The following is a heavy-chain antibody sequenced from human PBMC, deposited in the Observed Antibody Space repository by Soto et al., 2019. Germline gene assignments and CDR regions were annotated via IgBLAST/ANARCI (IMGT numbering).Heavy chain of an antibody. CDR1: GFSLTTRGVG. CDR2: IYWDNDK. CDR3: AHINGVLRGVAYYHNGMDV. J-gene: IGHJ6*02. V-gene: IGHV2-5*02. Sequence: ITLKESGPTLVRPTQTLTLPCSFSGFSLTTRGVGVSWIRQPPGKALEWLALIYWDNDKRYSPSLKDRLTITKDTSKNQVVLTMTNVDPVDTATYSCAHINGVLRGVAYYHNGMDVWGPGTTVTVSS. D-gene: IGHD3-10*01.